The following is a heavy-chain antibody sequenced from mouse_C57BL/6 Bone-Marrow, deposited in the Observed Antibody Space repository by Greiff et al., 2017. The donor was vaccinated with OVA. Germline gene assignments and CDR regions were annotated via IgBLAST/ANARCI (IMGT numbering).Heavy chain of an antibody. J-gene: IGHJ1*03. CDR1: GFNIKDYY. CDR2: IDPEDGDT. Sequence: EVQLQQSGAELVRPGASVKLSCAASGFNIKDYYMHWVKQRPEQGLEWIGRIDPEDGDTEYAPKFQGKATMTADTSSNTAYLQLSSLTSEDTAVYYCTSYDGGYFDVWGTGTTVTVSS. D-gene: IGHD2-12*01. V-gene: IGHV14-1*01. CDR3: TSYDGGYFDV.